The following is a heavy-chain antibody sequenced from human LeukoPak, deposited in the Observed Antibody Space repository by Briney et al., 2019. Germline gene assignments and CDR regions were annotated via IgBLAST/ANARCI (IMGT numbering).Heavy chain of an antibody. D-gene: IGHD5-18*01. J-gene: IGHJ4*02. V-gene: IGHV3-15*01. CDR1: GFTFSNAW. CDR2: IKSKTDGGTT. Sequence: GGSLTLSCAASGFTFSNAWMSWVRQAPGKGLEWVGRIKSKTDGGTTDYAAPVKGRFTISRDDSKNTLYLQMNSLKTEDTAVYYCTTGLVDTGMGLLYWGQGTLVTVSS. CDR3: TTGLVDTGMGLLY.